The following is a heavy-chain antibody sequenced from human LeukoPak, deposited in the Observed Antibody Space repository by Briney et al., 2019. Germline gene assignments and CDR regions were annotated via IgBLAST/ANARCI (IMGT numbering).Heavy chain of an antibody. J-gene: IGHJ4*02. D-gene: IGHD2-2*01. Sequence: GGSLRLSCAASGFTFSSYGMHWVRQAPGKGLEWVAFIRYDGSNKYYADSVKDRFTISRDNSKNTLYLQMNSLRAEDTAVYYCAKENGHCSSTSCYDYWGQGTLVTVSS. V-gene: IGHV3-30*02. CDR1: GFTFSSYG. CDR2: IRYDGSNK. CDR3: AKENGHCSSTSCYDY.